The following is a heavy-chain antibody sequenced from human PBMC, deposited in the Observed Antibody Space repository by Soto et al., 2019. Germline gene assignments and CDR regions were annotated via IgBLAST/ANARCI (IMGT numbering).Heavy chain of an antibody. CDR3: GSGPSTTWIDN. CDR2: FYSGGNT. Sequence: PSETLSLTCTASGGSITSHHYYWGWIRQPPGKGLEWIGSFYSGGNTYYNPSLRSRLTIFVDTAKNLISLKLSSVTAADSAIYYCGSGPSTTWIDNWGLGTQVTVSS. J-gene: IGHJ4*01. D-gene: IGHD2-2*01. V-gene: IGHV4-39*01. CDR1: GGSITSHHYY.